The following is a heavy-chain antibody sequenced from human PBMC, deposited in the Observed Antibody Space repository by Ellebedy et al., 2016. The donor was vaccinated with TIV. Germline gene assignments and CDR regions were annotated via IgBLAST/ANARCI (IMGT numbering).Heavy chain of an antibody. CDR1: GFTFSSYA. D-gene: IGHD1-26*01. J-gene: IGHJ4*02. CDR3: ARFQTSIVGAPIGFDY. CDR2: ISYDGSNK. Sequence: GESLKISXAASGFTFSSYAMHWVRQAPGKGLEWVAVISYDGSNKYYADSVKGRFTISRDNSKNTLYLQMNSLRAEDTAVYYCARFQTSIVGAPIGFDYWGQGTLVTVSS. V-gene: IGHV3-30-3*01.